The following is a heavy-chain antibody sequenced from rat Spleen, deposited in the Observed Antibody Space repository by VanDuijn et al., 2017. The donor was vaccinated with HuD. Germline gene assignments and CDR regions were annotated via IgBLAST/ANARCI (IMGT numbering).Heavy chain of an antibody. CDR1: GCTFRNYD. D-gene: IGHD1-2*01. J-gene: IGHJ2*01. CDR3: SRPAYYSSPGWFAY. Sequence: EVQLVESGGGLVQPGRSLKLSCAASGCTFRNYDMAWVRQAPTQGLEWVATISHCGGSTYYRDSVQGRFTISRDNAKSTLYLQMDRLRSEDTATYYCSRPAYYSSPGWFAYWCQGVMVTVSS. CDR2: ISHCGGST. V-gene: IGHV5-25*01.